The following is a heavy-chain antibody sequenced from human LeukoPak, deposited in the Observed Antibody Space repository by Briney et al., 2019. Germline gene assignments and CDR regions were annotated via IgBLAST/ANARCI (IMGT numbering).Heavy chain of an antibody. Sequence: GESLKLSCAASGFTFSGSAMHWVRQASGKGLEWVGHIRSKANSYATASAASVKGRSTISRDDSKNTAYLQMNSLKTEGTAVYYCTSSPSLGYCSSTSCSSYYYMDVWGKGTTVTVSS. CDR2: IRSKANSYAT. J-gene: IGHJ6*03. V-gene: IGHV3-73*01. D-gene: IGHD2-2*01. CDR3: TSSPSLGYCSSTSCSSYYYMDV. CDR1: GFTFSGSA.